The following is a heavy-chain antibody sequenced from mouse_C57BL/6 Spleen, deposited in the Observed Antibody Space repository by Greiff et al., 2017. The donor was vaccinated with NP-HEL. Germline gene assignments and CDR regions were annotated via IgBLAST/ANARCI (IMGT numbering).Heavy chain of an antibody. J-gene: IGHJ3*01. CDR3: TRNYYGSSYGFAY. D-gene: IGHD1-1*01. CDR2: IDPEDGDT. CDR1: GFNIKDYY. V-gene: IGHV14-1*01. Sequence: EVQLQQSGAELVRPGASVKLSCTASGFNIKDYYMHWVKQRPEQGLEWIGRIDPEDGDTEYAPKFQGKATMTADTSSNTAYLQLSSRTSEDTAVYYCTRNYYGSSYGFAYWGQGTLVTVAA.